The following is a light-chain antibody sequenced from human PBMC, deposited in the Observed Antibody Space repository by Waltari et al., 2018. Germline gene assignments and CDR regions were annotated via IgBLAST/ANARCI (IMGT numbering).Light chain of an antibody. CDR3: HQRSNWPIT. CDR2: GAS. J-gene: IGKJ5*01. CDR1: QSVSSY. V-gene: IGKV3-11*01. Sequence: EIVLPQSPAPLSLSPGDRAPLPCRASQSVSSYLVWYQQKPGQPPRLLIYGASNRATGIPARFSGSGSGTDFTLTISSLESEDFAVYYCHQRSNWPITFGQGTRLEIK.